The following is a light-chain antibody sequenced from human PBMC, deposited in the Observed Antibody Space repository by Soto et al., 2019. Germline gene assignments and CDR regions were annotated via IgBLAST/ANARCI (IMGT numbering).Light chain of an antibody. V-gene: IGLV2-23*02. CDR2: EVS. CDR1: GSDVGDYNY. CDR3: CSYAGSSTSLYV. Sequence: QSVLTQPASVSGSPGQSITISCTGTGSDVGDYNYVSWYQQHPGKAPKPMIYEVSKRPSGVSNRFSGSKSGNAASLTISGLQAEDEADYYCCSYAGSSTSLYVFGTGTKVTVL. J-gene: IGLJ1*01.